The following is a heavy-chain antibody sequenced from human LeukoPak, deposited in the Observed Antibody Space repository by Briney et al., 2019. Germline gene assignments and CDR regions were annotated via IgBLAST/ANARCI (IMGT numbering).Heavy chain of an antibody. J-gene: IGHJ3*02. V-gene: IGHV4-34*01. CDR1: GGSFSGYY. Sequence: SETLSLTCAVYGGSFSGYYWSWIRQPPGKGLEWMGEINHSGSTNYNPYLKSRVTISVDTSKNQFSLKLSSVTAADTAVYYCARHEQYYDFWSGYYRPDAFDIWGQGTMVTVSS. D-gene: IGHD3-3*01. CDR2: INHSGST. CDR3: ARHEQYYDFWSGYYRPDAFDI.